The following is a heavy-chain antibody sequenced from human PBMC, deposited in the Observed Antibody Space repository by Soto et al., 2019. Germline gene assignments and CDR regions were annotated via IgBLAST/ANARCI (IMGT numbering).Heavy chain of an antibody. CDR2: ISYDGSNK. V-gene: IGHV3-30*18. CDR3: AKEALRYFDLPPFDY. CDR1: GFTFSSYG. J-gene: IGHJ4*02. D-gene: IGHD3-9*01. Sequence: QVQLVESGGGVVQPGRSLRLSCAASGFTFSSYGMHWVRQAPGKGLEWVAVISYDGSNKYYADSVKGRFTISRDNSKNTLYLQMNSLRAEDTAVYYCAKEALRYFDLPPFDYWCQGTLVTVS.